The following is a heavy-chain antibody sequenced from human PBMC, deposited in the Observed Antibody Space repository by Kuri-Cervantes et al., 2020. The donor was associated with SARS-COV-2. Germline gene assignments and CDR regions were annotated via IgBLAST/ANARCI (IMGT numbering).Heavy chain of an antibody. J-gene: IGHJ6*03. Sequence: SETLSLTCTVSGGSISSGSYYWSWIRQPPGKGLEWIGEINHSGSTNYNPSLKSRVTISVDTSKNQFSLKLSSVTAADTAVYYCARDVSSFDYPSSLYYYYYMDVWGKGTTVTVSS. CDR1: GGSISSGSYY. CDR2: INHSGST. D-gene: IGHD3-16*02. CDR3: ARDVSSFDYPSSLYYYYYMDV. V-gene: IGHV4-39*07.